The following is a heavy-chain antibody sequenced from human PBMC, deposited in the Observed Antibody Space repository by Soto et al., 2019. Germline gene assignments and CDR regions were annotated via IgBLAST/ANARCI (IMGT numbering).Heavy chain of an antibody. Sequence: PAGSLRLSCVTSGITFSNYWLSWVRQAPGKGLEWVSGISSSGSNTYYADSVRGRFTISRDNSKNTVYLQISSLRAKYTALYYCAKHSEYQLLSWLDPWGLGTLVTVSS. J-gene: IGHJ5*02. CDR1: GITFSNYW. CDR3: AKHSEYQLLSWLDP. D-gene: IGHD2-2*01. V-gene: IGHV3-23*01. CDR2: ISSSGSNT.